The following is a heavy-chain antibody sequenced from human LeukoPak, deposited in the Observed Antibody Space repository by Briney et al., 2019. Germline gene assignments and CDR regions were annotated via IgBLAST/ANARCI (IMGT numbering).Heavy chain of an antibody. D-gene: IGHD6-6*01. J-gene: IGHJ4*02. CDR2: IWYDGSNK. V-gene: IGHV3-33*01. CDR1: GFTFSSYG. Sequence: GGSLRLSCAASGFTFSSYGMHWVRQAPGKGLEWVAVIWYDGSNKYYADSVKGRFTISRDNSKNTLYLQMNSLRAEDTAVYYCARQGGAGSSSSSGKFDYWGQGTLVTVSS. CDR3: ARQGGAGSSSSSGKFDY.